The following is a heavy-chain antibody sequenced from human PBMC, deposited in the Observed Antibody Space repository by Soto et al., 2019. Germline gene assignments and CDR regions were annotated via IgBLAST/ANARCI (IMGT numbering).Heavy chain of an antibody. V-gene: IGHV1-18*04. CDR3: ARDREYYYDSSGNYYYHYGMDV. Sequence: QVQLVESGAEVKKPGASVKVSCKASGYTFTNYGISWVRQAPGQGLEWMVWINGYNVNTKYAQKFQGRVTMPTDTPTNTAYMDLRSLRSDDTAVYYCARDREYYYDSSGNYYYHYGMDVWGQGTTVTVS. D-gene: IGHD3-22*01. CDR2: INGYNVNT. J-gene: IGHJ6*02. CDR1: GYTFTNYG.